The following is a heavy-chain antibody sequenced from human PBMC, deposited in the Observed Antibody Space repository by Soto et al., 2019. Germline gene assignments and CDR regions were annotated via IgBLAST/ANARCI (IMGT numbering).Heavy chain of an antibody. CDR2: IKQDGSEK. Sequence: GGSLRLSCAAPGFTFSSYWMSWVRQAPGKGLEWVANIKQDGSEKYYVDSVKGRFTISRDNAKNSLYLQMNSLRAEDTAVYYCARRITIFGVVTPFDYWGQGTLVTVSS. CDR1: GFTFSSYW. D-gene: IGHD3-3*01. CDR3: ARRITIFGVVTPFDY. V-gene: IGHV3-7*01. J-gene: IGHJ4*02.